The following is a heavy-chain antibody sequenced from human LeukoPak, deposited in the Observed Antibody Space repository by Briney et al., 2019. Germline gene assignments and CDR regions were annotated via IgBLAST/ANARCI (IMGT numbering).Heavy chain of an antibody. D-gene: IGHD5-24*01. CDR1: GFTFSDYY. Sequence: GGSLRLSCAASGFTFSDYYMTWIRQAPGKGLEWVSYISGSGSNIQYADSVRGRFAISRDNAKNSLYLQMNSLRAEDTAVYYCATAGGYSYEGFDHWGQGTLVTVSS. V-gene: IGHV3-11*01. CDR2: ISGSGSNI. J-gene: IGHJ4*02. CDR3: ATAGGYSYEGFDH.